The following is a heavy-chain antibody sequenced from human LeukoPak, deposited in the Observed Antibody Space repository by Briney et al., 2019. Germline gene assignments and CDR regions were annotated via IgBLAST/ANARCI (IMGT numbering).Heavy chain of an antibody. J-gene: IGHJ4*02. CDR1: GFTFSSYW. CDR3: ARGGRDYYDSSGYYLPFDY. CDR2: ISYDGSNK. Sequence: GGSLRLSCAASGFTFSSYWMSWVRQAPGKGLEWVAVISYDGSNKYYADSVKGRFTISRDNSKNTLYLQMNSLRAEDTAVYYCARGGRDYYDSSGYYLPFDYWGQGTLVTVSS. D-gene: IGHD3-22*01. V-gene: IGHV3-30-3*01.